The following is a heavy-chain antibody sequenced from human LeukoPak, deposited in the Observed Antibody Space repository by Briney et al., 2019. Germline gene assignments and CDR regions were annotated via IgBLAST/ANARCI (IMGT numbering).Heavy chain of an antibody. J-gene: IGHJ5*02. D-gene: IGHD3-3*01. V-gene: IGHV1-69*01. CDR2: IIPIYGTT. Sequence: SVKVSCKASGGTFSSYAISWVRQAPGQGLEWMGGIIPIYGTTRYAQKFKGRVTITADEYTSTAYMELTSLRHEDTAVYYCARHFDFWSVENWFDPWGQGTLVTVSS. CDR3: ARHFDFWSVENWFDP. CDR1: GGTFSSYA.